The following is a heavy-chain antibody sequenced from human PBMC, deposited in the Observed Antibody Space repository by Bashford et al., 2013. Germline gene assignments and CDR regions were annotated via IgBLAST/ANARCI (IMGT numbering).Heavy chain of an antibody. CDR3: ARQNLNYFFDY. D-gene: IGHD1-7*01. CDR1: GFTFSSYW. Sequence: SGGSLRLSCAASGFTFSSYWMHWVRQAPGKGLVWVSRINSDGSSTSYADSVEGRFTISRDNSRNTLYLQMDSLRAEDTAVYYCARQNLNYFFDYWGQGTLVTVSS. V-gene: IGHV3-74*01. CDR2: INSDGSST. J-gene: IGHJ4*02.